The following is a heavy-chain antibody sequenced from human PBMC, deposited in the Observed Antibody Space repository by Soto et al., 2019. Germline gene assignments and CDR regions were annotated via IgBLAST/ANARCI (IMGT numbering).Heavy chain of an antibody. CDR2: ISAGNGNT. CDR3: ARELQGLYYFDY. CDR1: EYTFTSYV. J-gene: IGHJ4*02. Sequence: ASVKVSCKASEYTFTSYVMHWVRQAPGQSLEWMGWISAGNGNTKYSQKFQDRVTITRDTSASTAYMDLSSLRSEDTAVYYCARELQGLYYFDYWGQGTLVTVSS. D-gene: IGHD4-4*01. V-gene: IGHV1-3*01.